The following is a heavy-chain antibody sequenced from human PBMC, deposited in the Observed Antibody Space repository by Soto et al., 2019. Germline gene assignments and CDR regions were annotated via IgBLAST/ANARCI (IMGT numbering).Heavy chain of an antibody. CDR2: IYWDDDK. CDR3: AHVLVVVANYGMDV. J-gene: IGHJ6*02. CDR1: GFSLSTRGVG. Sequence: SGPTLVNPTQTLTLTCTFSGFSLSTRGVGVGWIRQPPGKALEWLALIYWDDDKRYSPSLTSRLTITKDTSKNQVVLTMTNMDPVDTATYYCAHVLVVVANYGMDVWGQGTTVTVSS. V-gene: IGHV2-5*02. D-gene: IGHD2-15*01.